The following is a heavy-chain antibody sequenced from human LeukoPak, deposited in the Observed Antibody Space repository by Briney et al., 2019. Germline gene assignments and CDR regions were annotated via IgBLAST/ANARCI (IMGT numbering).Heavy chain of an antibody. Sequence: ASVKVSCKASGGTFSSYAINWVRQAPGQGLEWMGWINPNSGGTNYAQKFQGRVTMTRDTSISTAYMELSRLRSDDTAVYYCARGGQPLGYCSSTSCLKEDWFDPWGQGTLVTVSS. CDR1: GGTFSSYA. CDR2: INPNSGGT. V-gene: IGHV1-2*02. D-gene: IGHD2-2*01. J-gene: IGHJ5*02. CDR3: ARGGQPLGYCSSTSCLKEDWFDP.